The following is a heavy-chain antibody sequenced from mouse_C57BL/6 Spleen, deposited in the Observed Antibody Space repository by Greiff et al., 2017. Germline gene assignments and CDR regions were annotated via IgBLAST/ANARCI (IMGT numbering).Heavy chain of an antibody. CDR2: IDPSDSYT. CDR3: ARGGYGNYRFAY. Sequence: QVQLKQPGAELVKPGASVKLSCKASGYTFTSYWMQWVKQRPGQGLEWIGEIDPSDSYTNYNQKFKGKATLTVDTSSSTAYMQLSSLTSEDSAVYYCARGGYGNYRFAYWGQGTLVTVSA. V-gene: IGHV1-50*01. CDR1: GYTFTSYW. J-gene: IGHJ3*01. D-gene: IGHD2-1*01.